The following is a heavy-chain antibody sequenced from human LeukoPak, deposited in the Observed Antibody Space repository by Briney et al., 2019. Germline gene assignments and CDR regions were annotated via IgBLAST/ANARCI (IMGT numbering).Heavy chain of an antibody. CDR1: GFTFSSYE. CDR2: ISSSGSTI. CDR3: AVKTDDCSGGSCYWDYYYYYYMDV. D-gene: IGHD2-15*01. V-gene: IGHV3-48*03. Sequence: GGSLRLSCAASGFTFSSYEMNWVRQAPGKGLEWVSYISSSGSTIYYADSVKGRFTISRDNAKNSLYLQMNSLRAEDTAVYYCAVKTDDCSGGSCYWDYYYYYYMDVWGKGTTVTVSS. J-gene: IGHJ6*03.